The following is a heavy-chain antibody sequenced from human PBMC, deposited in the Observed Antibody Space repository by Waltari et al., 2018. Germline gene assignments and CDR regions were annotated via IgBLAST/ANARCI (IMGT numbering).Heavy chain of an antibody. CDR3: ASNYGGADAFDI. J-gene: IGHJ3*02. CDR1: GGTLRSYA. CDR2: IIPIFGTA. D-gene: IGHD4-17*01. Sequence: QVQLVQSGAEVKKPGSSVKVSCKASGGTLRSYAISWLRQAPGQGLEWMGGIIPIFGTANYAQKFQGRVTITTDESTSTAYMELSSLRSEDTAVYYCASNYGGADAFDIWGQGTMVTVSS. V-gene: IGHV1-69*05.